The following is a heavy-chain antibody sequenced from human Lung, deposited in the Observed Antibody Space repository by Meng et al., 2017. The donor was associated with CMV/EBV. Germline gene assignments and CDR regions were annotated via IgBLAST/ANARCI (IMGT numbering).Heavy chain of an antibody. D-gene: IGHD3-22*01. J-gene: IGHJ4*02. V-gene: IGHV1-2*02. CDR1: GYTFSGYF. Sequence: ASXXVSXKASGYTFSGYFMHWVRQAPGQGLEWMGWINPNTGGTKYAQRFEGRVTMTRDTSINTAYMELSRLKSDDTAVYYCARIDGYYYDSGGYPFNYWVQGTXVTVSS. CDR3: ARIDGYYYDSGGYPFNY. CDR2: INPNTGGT.